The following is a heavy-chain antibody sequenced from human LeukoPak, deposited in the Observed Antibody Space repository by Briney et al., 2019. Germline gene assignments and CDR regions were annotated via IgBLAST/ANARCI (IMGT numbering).Heavy chain of an antibody. CDR3: ASDRGGQNAFDI. V-gene: IGHV3-21*04. CDR1: GFTFSSYS. D-gene: IGHD3-10*01. J-gene: IGHJ3*02. Sequence: PGGSLRLSCTASGFTFSSYSMNWVRQAPGKGLEWVSSISSSSSYIYYADSVKGRFTISRDNAKNSLCLQMNSLRAEDTAVYYCASDRGGQNAFDIWGQGTMVTVSS. CDR2: ISSSSSYI.